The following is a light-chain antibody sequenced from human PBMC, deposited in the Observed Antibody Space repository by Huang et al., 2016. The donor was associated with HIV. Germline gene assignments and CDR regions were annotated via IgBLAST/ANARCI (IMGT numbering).Light chain of an antibody. J-gene: IGKJ2*01. CDR3: QQRTNWPPGYT. Sequence: DVLLTQSPLSLPVTLGQPAFITCKSNQSLVYGDGNIYLNWFHQRPGQAPRLLISNASNRATGIPARFSGSGSGTDFTLTISSLEPEDFVVYFCQQRTNWPPGYTFGQGTKL. CDR2: NAS. V-gene: IGKV2-30*01. CDR1: QSLVYGDGNIY.